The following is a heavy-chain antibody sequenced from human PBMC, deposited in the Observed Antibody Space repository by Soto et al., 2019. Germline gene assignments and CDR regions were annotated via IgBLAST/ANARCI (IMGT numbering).Heavy chain of an antibody. V-gene: IGHV4-59*01. D-gene: IGHD6-13*01. Sequence: TLSLTCTISNGSIGSYYWTWIRQPPGKGLEWIGHIYYSGSTNYNPSLKSRLTLSLDTSKNQFSLKLTSVTAADTAVYYCARVGRLITAAGLLDAWGQGTLVTVSS. CDR2: IYYSGST. CDR3: ARVGRLITAAGLLDA. CDR1: NGSIGSYY. J-gene: IGHJ5*02.